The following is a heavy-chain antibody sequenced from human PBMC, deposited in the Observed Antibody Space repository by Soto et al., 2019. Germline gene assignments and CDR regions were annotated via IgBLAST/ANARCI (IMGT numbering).Heavy chain of an antibody. V-gene: IGHV4-39*01. D-gene: IGHD4-17*01. CDR3: ARPPFVEEDYGARIVYFDY. J-gene: IGHJ4*02. CDR2: IYYSGST. CDR1: GGSISSSSYY. Sequence: QLQLQESGPGLVKPSETLSLTCTVSGGSISSSSYYWGWIRQPPGKGLEWIGSIYYSGSTYYNPSLKSRVTISVDTSKTQFSLKMSSVTAADTAVYYCARPPFVEEDYGARIVYFDYWGQGTMVTVSS.